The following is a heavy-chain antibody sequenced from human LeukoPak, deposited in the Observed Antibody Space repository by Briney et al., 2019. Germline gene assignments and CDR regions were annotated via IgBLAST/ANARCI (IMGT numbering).Heavy chain of an antibody. V-gene: IGHV3-21*01. CDR1: GFTFSSYS. D-gene: IGHD4-17*01. CDR2: ISSSSSYI. J-gene: IGHJ4*02. CDR3: ARDDYGDFYFDY. Sequence: GGSLRLSCAASGFTFSSYSMNWVRQAPGKGLEWVSSISSSSSYIYYADSVKGRFTIPRDNAKNSLYLRMNSLRAEDTAVYYCARDDYGDFYFDYWGQGTLVTVSS.